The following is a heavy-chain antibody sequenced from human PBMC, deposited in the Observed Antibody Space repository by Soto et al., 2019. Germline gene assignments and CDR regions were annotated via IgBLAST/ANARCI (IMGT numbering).Heavy chain of an antibody. CDR3: ARDLGYSYGLDY. CDR2: INPSGSST. V-gene: IGHV1-46*01. CDR1: GYTFTSYY. J-gene: IGHJ4*02. D-gene: IGHD5-18*01. Sequence: QVQLVQSGAEVKKPGASVKVSCKASGYTFTSYYMHWVRQAPGQGLEWMGIINPSGSSTSYAQKFQGRXXMXRXTSTSTVYMELSSLRSEDTAVYYCARDLGYSYGLDYWGQGTLVTVSS.